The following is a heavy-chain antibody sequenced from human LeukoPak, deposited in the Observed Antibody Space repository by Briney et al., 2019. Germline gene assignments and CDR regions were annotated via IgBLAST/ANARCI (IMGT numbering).Heavy chain of an antibody. J-gene: IGHJ4*02. Sequence: GASVKVSCKASGYTFTSYYMHWVRQAPGQGLEWMGIINPSGGSTSYAQKFQGRVTMTRDTSISTAYMELSRLRSDDTAVYYCARVPHQSGGSFYFDYWGQGTLVTVSS. CDR2: INPSGGST. CDR1: GYTFTSYY. D-gene: IGHD2-15*01. CDR3: ARVPHQSGGSFYFDY. V-gene: IGHV1-46*01.